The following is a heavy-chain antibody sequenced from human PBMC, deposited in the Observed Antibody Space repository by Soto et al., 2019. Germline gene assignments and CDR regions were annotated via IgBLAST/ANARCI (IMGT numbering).Heavy chain of an antibody. V-gene: IGHV4-61*01. CDR3: ARDGHGMDV. J-gene: IGHJ6*02. CDR1: VGSVSTGSYD. Sequence: PSETLSLTCTVSVGSVSTGSYDWIWIRQPPGKGLEWIGKIFFTGSAHYNPSLRNRVTMSVDTSKDQFSLTLTSVTAADTAVYYCARDGHGMDVWGQGTTVTVSS. CDR2: IFFTGSA.